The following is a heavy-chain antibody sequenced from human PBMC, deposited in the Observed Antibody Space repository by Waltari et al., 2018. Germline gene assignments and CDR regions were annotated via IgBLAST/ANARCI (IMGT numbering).Heavy chain of an antibody. D-gene: IGHD1-1*01. Sequence: QGQLLQSGAEVKKPGASVTVSCKASGYNFRPYGISWVRQAPGQGLEWMGWINPYNGNTNYVQMVQDRVTLTTDTSTSTAYMELRSLTSADTAVYYCARVRASGGNSAFDIWGQGTMVTVSS. CDR1: GYNFRPYG. CDR2: INPYNGNT. CDR3: ARVRASGGNSAFDI. V-gene: IGHV1-18*01. J-gene: IGHJ3*02.